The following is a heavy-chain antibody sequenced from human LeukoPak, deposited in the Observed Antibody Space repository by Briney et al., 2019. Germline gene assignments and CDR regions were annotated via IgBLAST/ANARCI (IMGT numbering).Heavy chain of an antibody. CDR3: ATHYPYCSSTSCHPRYYYYMDV. J-gene: IGHJ6*03. Sequence: ASVKVSCKVSGYTLTELSMHWVRQAPGKGLEWMGGFDPEDGETIYAQKFQGRVTMTEDTSTDTAYMELSSLRSEDTAVYYCATHYPYCSSTSCHPRYYYYMDVWGKGTTVTVSS. D-gene: IGHD2-2*01. CDR2: FDPEDGET. V-gene: IGHV1-24*01. CDR1: GYTLTELS.